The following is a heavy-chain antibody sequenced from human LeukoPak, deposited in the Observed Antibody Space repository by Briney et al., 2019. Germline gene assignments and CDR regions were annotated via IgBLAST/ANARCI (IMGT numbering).Heavy chain of an antibody. J-gene: IGHJ6*02. Sequence: GGSLRLSCAASGFTFSSYAMSWVRQAPGKGLEWVSAISGSGGSTYYADSVKGRFTISRDNSKNTLDLQMNSLRAEDTAVYYCARAGSNYYDSSGLGDYGMDVWGQGTTVTVSS. V-gene: IGHV3-23*01. CDR2: ISGSGGST. D-gene: IGHD3-22*01. CDR1: GFTFSSYA. CDR3: ARAGSNYYDSSGLGDYGMDV.